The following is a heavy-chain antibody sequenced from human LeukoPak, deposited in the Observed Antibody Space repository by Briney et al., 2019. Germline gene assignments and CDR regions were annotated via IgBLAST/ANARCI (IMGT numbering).Heavy chain of an antibody. CDR3: AREPGRYDAFDI. CDR2: IYYSGST. J-gene: IGHJ3*02. Sequence: SETLSLTCTVSGGTISSYYWTWIRQPPGKGLEWIGYIYYSGSTNYNAALKSRVTISIDTSKNQFSLQLNYVTPEDTAAYYCAREPGRYDAFDIWGQGTMVTVSS. D-gene: IGHD3-10*01. CDR1: GGTISSYY. V-gene: IGHV4-59*01.